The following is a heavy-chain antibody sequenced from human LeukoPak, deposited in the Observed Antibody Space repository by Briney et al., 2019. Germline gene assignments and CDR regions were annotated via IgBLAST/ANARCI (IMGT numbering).Heavy chain of an antibody. CDR2: ISYVGSNK. Sequence: GSLRLSCAASGFTFSSYAMHWVRQAPGKGLEWVAVISYVGSNKYYADSVKGRFTISRDNSKNTLYLQMNSLRAEDTAVYYCARIYGEDAFDIWGQGTMVTVSS. CDR1: GFTFSSYA. D-gene: IGHD4-17*01. CDR3: ARIYGEDAFDI. J-gene: IGHJ3*02. V-gene: IGHV3-30-3*01.